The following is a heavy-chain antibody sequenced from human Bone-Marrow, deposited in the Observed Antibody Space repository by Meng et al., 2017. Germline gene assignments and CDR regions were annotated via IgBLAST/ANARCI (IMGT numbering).Heavy chain of an antibody. CDR1: GGSISSGDYY. D-gene: IGHD3-16*01. CDR3: ARDLNAGGILVS. J-gene: IGHJ5*02. CDR2: IYYSGST. Sequence: QVQLQDSGPGLVKPSGTLSLTCAVSGGSISSGDYYWTWIRQPPGKGLEWIGYIYYSGSTYYNPSLNSRLTISVDTSKNQFSLKLSSVTAADTAVYYCARDLNAGGILVSWGQGTLVTVSS. V-gene: IGHV4-30-4*01.